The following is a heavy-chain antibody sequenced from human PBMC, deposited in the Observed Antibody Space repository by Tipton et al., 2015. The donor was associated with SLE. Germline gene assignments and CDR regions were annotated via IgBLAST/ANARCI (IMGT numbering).Heavy chain of an antibody. V-gene: IGHV4-59*01. CDR2: ITYRGST. D-gene: IGHD6-13*01. CDR1: GGYISRNY. J-gene: IGHJ4*02. CDR3: TKGRGQQSIFEN. Sequence: GLVKPSETLSLTCTVSGGYISRNYWSWIRQPPGKGLEWIGDITYRGSTKYNPSLKSRVTISLDTSKNQFSLKLSSVTAEDTSVYNCTKGRGQQSIFENWGQGTPVTVSS.